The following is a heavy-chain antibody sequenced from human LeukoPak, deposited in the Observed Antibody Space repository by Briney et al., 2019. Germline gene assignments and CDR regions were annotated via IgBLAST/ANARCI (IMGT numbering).Heavy chain of an antibody. Sequence: PSETLSLTCTVSGGSISGYYWSWIRQAPGKGLEWIGYFYSSGNSNYNPSLKSRVTISGDSSKSQLSLRLNSVTAADTAVYYCAKGWEGGQGTLVTVSS. D-gene: IGHD1-26*01. CDR1: GGSISGYY. J-gene: IGHJ4*02. V-gene: IGHV4-59*01. CDR3: AKGWE. CDR2: FYSSGNS.